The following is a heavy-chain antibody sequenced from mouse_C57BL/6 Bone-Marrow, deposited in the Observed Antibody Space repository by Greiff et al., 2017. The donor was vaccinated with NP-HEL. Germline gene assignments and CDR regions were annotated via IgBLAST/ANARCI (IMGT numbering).Heavy chain of an antibody. CDR2: IDPETGGT. J-gene: IGHJ2*01. CDR1: GYTFTDYE. D-gene: IGHD1-1*01. V-gene: IGHV1-15*01. Sequence: QVHVKQSGAELVRPGASVTLSCKASGYTFTDYEMHWVKQTPVHGLEWIGAIDPETGGTAYNQKFKGKAILTADKSSSTAYMELRSLTSEDSAVYYCLLLGTLFDYWGQGTTLTVSS. CDR3: LLLGTLFDY.